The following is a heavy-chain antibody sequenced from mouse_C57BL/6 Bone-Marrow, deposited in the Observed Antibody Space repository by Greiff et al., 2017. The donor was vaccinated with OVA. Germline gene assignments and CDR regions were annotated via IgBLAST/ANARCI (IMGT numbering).Heavy chain of an antibody. D-gene: IGHD1-1*01. Sequence: EVQLQQSGPVLVKPGASVKMSCKASGYTFTDYYMNWVKQSHGKSLEWIGVINPYNGGSSYNQKFKGKATLTVDKSASTAYMELNSLTSKDSAVYYCARLLLYYFDYWGQGTTLTVSS. V-gene: IGHV1-19*01. CDR3: ARLLLYYFDY. CDR2: INPYNGGS. CDR1: GYTFTDYY. J-gene: IGHJ2*01.